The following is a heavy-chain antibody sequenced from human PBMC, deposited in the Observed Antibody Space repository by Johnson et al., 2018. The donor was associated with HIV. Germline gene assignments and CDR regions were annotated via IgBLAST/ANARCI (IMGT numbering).Heavy chain of an antibody. Sequence: MMLVESGGGVVQPGRSLRLSCAASGFTFSENGMHWVRQAPGKGLEWVSAISGSGGSTYYADSVKGRFTISRDNSKNTLYLQMNSLRAEDTAVYYCARDRLGYSSSWGRGTRVTVSS. V-gene: IGHV3-23*04. J-gene: IGHJ3*01. CDR3: ARDRLGYSSS. CDR2: ISGSGGST. D-gene: IGHD6-13*01. CDR1: GFTFSENG.